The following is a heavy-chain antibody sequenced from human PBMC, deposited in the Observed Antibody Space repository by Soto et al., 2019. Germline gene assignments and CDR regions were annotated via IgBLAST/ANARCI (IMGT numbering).Heavy chain of an antibody. D-gene: IGHD1-26*01. CDR3: AREQGELLYYYYGMDV. Sequence: ASVKVSCKTSGYTFTSYGISGVRQAPGQGLEWMGWISAYNGNTNYAQKLQGRVTMTTDTSTSTAYMELRSLRSDDTAVYYCAREQGELLYYYYGMDVWGQGTTVTVSS. V-gene: IGHV1-18*01. CDR1: GYTFTSYG. CDR2: ISAYNGNT. J-gene: IGHJ6*02.